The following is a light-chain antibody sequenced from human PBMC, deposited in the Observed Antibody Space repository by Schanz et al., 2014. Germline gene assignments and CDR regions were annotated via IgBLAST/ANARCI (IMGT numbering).Light chain of an antibody. J-gene: IGKJ4*01. CDR3: QQFGGSPLT. Sequence: EVVMTQSPATLSVSPGERATLSCRASQSVSRYFAWYQQKPGQAPRLLIYDASNRATGIPARFSGSGSGADFTLTISRLEPEDFAVYYCQQFGGSPLTFGAGTKVDIK. CDR1: QSVSRY. V-gene: IGKV3-20*01. CDR2: DAS.